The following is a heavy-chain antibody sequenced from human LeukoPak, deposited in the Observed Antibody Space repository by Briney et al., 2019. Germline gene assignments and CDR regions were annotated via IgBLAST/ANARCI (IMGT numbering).Heavy chain of an antibody. J-gene: IGHJ4*02. CDR1: GITLNNYG. CDR3: ATDGDPRDGYNSNFDY. D-gene: IGHD5-24*01. V-gene: IGHV3-23*01. CDR2: ISDSGGST. Sequence: AGGSLRLSCAVSGITLNNYGMTWVRQAPGKGLEWVAGISDSGGSTKYADSVKGRFTISRDNSKNTLYLQMNSLRAEDTAVYYCATDGDPRDGYNSNFDYWGQGTLVTVSS.